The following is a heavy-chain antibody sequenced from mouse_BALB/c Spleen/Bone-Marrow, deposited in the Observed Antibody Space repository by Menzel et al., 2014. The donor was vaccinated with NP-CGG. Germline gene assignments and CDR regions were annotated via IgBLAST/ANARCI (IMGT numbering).Heavy chain of an antibody. D-gene: IGHD2-14*01. Sequence: QVQLQQSGSVLVRPGASVKLSCKASGYTFTNSWIHWAKQRPGQGLEWIGEIHPNSGNTNYNEKFKGKATLTVDTPSSTAYVDLSSLTSEDSAVYDCARHHRYAYYFDYWGQGTTRTVSS. CDR1: GYTFTNSW. CDR2: IHPNSGNT. V-gene: IGHV1S130*01. CDR3: ARHHRYAYYFDY. J-gene: IGHJ2*01.